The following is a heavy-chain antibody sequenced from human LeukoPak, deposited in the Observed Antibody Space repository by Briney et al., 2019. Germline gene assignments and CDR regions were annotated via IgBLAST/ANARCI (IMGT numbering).Heavy chain of an antibody. V-gene: IGHV3-21*01. CDR2: ISSSSSYI. D-gene: IGHD3-10*01. CDR3: ARELISSGSLDY. CDR1: GFTFSSYK. Sequence: PGGSLRLSCAASGFTFSSYKMNWVRQAPGKGLEWVSSISSSSSYIHYADSVRGRFTISRDSAKNSLYLQTNSLRAEDTAVYYCARELISSGSLDYWGQGTLVTVSS. J-gene: IGHJ4*02.